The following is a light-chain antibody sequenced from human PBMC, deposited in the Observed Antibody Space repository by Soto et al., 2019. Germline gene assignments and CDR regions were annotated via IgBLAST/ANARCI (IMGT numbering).Light chain of an antibody. Sequence: QSALTQPASVSGSPGQSITISCTGTSSDVGAYNYVSWYQQHPGKAPKLMIFEVSNRPSGVSNRFSGSKSDNTASLAISGLQAEDEADYYCCSYTSSSSYVFGTGTKLTVL. CDR1: SSDVGAYNY. CDR2: EVS. J-gene: IGLJ1*01. CDR3: CSYTSSSSYV. V-gene: IGLV2-14*01.